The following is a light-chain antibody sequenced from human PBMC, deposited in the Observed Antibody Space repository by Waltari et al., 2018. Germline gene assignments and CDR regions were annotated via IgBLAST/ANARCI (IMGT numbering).Light chain of an antibody. V-gene: IGKV3-20*01. CDR3: QEYDDSPPWT. CDR2: GAS. CDR1: QSVSSNY. Sequence: EIVLTQSPGTLSLSPGERATLSCRASQSVSSNYLAWFQQKPGQAPRLLIYGASSRATGIPDRFSGSGSGTDCTLTISRLEPEDFAVYYCQEYDDSPPWTFGQGTKVEIK. J-gene: IGKJ1*01.